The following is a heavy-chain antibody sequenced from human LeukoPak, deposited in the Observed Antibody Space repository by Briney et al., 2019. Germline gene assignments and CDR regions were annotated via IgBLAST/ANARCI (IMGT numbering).Heavy chain of an antibody. D-gene: IGHD6-6*01. CDR1: GGSISSGDYY. CDR2: IYYSGST. CDR3: ARAGIAARPGPVDY. V-gene: IGHV4-30-4*08. J-gene: IGHJ4*02. Sequence: PSQTLSLTCTVSGGSISSGDYYWSWIRQPPGKGLEWIGYIYYSGSTYYNPSLKSRVTLSVDTSKNQFSLKLSSVTAADTAVYYCARAGIAARPGPVDYWGQGTLVTVSS.